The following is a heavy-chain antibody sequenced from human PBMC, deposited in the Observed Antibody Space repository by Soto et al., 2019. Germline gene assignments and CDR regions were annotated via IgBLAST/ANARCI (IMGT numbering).Heavy chain of an antibody. CDR3: AHTRIKLVLVDP. CDR2: IYWNDDK. V-gene: IGHV2-5*01. D-gene: IGHD1-1*01. Sequence: SGPTLVNPTQTLTLTCTFSGFSLSTSGVGVGWIRQPPGKALEWLALIYWNDDKRYSPSLKSRLTITKDTSKNQVVLTMTNMDPVDTATYYCAHTRIKLVLVDPWGQGTLVTSPQ. J-gene: IGHJ5*02. CDR1: GFSLSTSGVG.